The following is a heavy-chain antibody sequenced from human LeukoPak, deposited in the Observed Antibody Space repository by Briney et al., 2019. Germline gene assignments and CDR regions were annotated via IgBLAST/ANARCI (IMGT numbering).Heavy chain of an antibody. J-gene: IGHJ6*02. D-gene: IGHD5-24*01. V-gene: IGHV4-59*08. Sequence: PSETLSLTCSVSGGSISRYYWSWIRQPRGKGLEWLGYIYYNASTNYNPSHKSRVTISVDTSKNQFSLKLSSVTAADTAVYYCARHPRDGYNSPYFDYGVAVWGHGTTVTVSS. CDR1: GGSISRYY. CDR3: ARHPRDGYNSPYFDYGVAV. CDR2: IYYNAST.